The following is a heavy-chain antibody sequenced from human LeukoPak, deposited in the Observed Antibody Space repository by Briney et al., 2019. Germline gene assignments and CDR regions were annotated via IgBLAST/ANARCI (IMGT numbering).Heavy chain of an antibody. CDR2: IYPGDSDT. Sequence: GEFLKISCKGSGYNFTSDWIGWVRQMPGRGLEWMGLIYPGDSDTRYSPSFQGQVTISVDKSVTTAYLQWSSLRASGTAIYFCARLGDLYGDYTINDYWGQGTLVSVSS. V-gene: IGHV5-51*01. CDR1: GYNFTSDW. CDR3: ARLGDLYGDYTINDY. J-gene: IGHJ4*02. D-gene: IGHD4-17*01.